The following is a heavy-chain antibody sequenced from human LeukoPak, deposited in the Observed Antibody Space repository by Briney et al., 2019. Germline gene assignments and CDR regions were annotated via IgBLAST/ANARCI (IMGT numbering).Heavy chain of an antibody. V-gene: IGHV4-34*01. CDR2: INHSGST. J-gene: IGHJ6*03. Sequence: SETLPLTCAVYGGSFSGYYWSWIRQPPGKGLEWIGEINHSGSTNYNTSLKSRVTISVDTSKNQFSLKLSSVTAADTALYYCARGVVAVTANDYYYYMDVWGKGTTVTVSS. CDR3: ARGVVAVTANDYYYYMDV. D-gene: IGHD2-21*02. CDR1: GGSFSGYY.